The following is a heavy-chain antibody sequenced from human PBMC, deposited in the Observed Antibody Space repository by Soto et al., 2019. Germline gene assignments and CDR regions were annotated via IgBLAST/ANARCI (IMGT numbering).Heavy chain of an antibody. CDR1: GYSFTSYW. V-gene: IGHV5-51*01. CDR2: IYPGDSDT. CDR3: ARHLAGNPYYYYGMDV. J-gene: IGHJ6*02. D-gene: IGHD1-1*01. Sequence: GESLKISCKGSGYSFTSYWIGWVRQMPGKGLEWMGIIYPGDSDTRYSPSFQGQVTISADKSISTAYLQWSSLKASDTAMYYCARHLAGNPYYYYGMDVWGQGTTVTVSS.